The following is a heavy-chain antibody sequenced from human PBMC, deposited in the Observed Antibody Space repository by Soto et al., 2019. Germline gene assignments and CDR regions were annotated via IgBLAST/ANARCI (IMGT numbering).Heavy chain of an antibody. CDR3: ARDNRGRYYYYGMDV. CDR1: EFTFSSYW. D-gene: IGHD6-25*01. Sequence: ESGGGLVQPGGSLRLSCAASEFTFSSYWMSWVRQAPGKGLEWVANIKQDGSEKYYVDSVKGRFTISRDNAKNSLYLQMNSLRAEDTAVYYCARDNRGRYYYYGMDVW. J-gene: IGHJ6*01. V-gene: IGHV3-7*01. CDR2: IKQDGSEK.